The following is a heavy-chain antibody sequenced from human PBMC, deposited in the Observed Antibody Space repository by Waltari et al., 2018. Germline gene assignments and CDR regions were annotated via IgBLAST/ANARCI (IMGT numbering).Heavy chain of an antibody. V-gene: IGHV4-4*07. CDR3: ASQNDYGDYAVFDY. D-gene: IGHD4-17*01. CDR2: IYTSGST. J-gene: IGHJ4*02. CDR1: GGSISSYY. Sequence: QVRLQESGPGLVKPSGTLSLTCTVSGGSISSYYWILIRKPAGKGLEWIGRIYTSGSTNYNPSLKSRVTMSVDTSKNQFSLKLSSVTAADTAVYYCASQNDYGDYAVFDYWGQGTLVTVSS.